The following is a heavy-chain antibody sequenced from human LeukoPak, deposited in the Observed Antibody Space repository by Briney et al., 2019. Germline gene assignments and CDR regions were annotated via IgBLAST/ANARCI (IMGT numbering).Heavy chain of an antibody. CDR3: ARDGSSGWYGDFDY. Sequence: GGSLRLSCAASGFTFSSYWMSWVRQAPGKGLEWVANIKQDGSEKYYVDSVKGRFTISRDNAKNSLCLQMNSLRAEDTAVYYCARDGSSGWYGDFDYWGQGTLVTVSS. J-gene: IGHJ4*02. D-gene: IGHD6-19*01. V-gene: IGHV3-7*01. CDR2: IKQDGSEK. CDR1: GFTFSSYW.